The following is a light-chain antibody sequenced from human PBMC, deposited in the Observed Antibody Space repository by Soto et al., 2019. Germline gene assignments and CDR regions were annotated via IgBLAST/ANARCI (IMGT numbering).Light chain of an antibody. J-gene: IGKJ5*01. Sequence: DIQMTQSPSSLSASVGDRVTITCQASHDINNYLNWYQQKPGKAPKPLIHDASNLETGVPSRFSGSGSGTDFTLTISCLQSEDFATYYCQQYYSYPPITFGQGTRLEI. CDR2: DAS. V-gene: IGKV1-33*01. CDR3: QQYYSYPPIT. CDR1: HDINNY.